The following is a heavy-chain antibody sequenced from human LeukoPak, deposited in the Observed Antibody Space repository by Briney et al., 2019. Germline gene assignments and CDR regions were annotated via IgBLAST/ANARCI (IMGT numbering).Heavy chain of an antibody. D-gene: IGHD5-18*01. CDR2: IYHSGST. CDR3: ARGEQLWNFDY. CDR1: GGSISSGGYS. V-gene: IGHV4-30-2*01. Sequence: PSETLSLTCAVSGGSISSGGYSWSWIRQPPGKGLEWIGYIYHSGSTYYNPSLKSRVTISVDRSKNQFSLKLSSVTAADTAVYYSARGEQLWNFDYWGQGTLVTVSS. J-gene: IGHJ4*02.